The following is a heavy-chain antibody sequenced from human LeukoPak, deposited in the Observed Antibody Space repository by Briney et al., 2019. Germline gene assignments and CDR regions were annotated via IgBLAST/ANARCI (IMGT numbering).Heavy chain of an antibody. V-gene: IGHV3-7*01. J-gene: IGHJ6*04. CDR3: ARDPFGDVVVEEDV. Sequence: GGSLRLSCAASGFTFSSYWMSWVRQAPGKGLEWVANIKQDGSEKYYVDSVKGRFTISRDNAKNSLYLQMNSLRAEDTAVYYCARDPFGDVVVEEDVWGKGTTVTVSS. CDR1: GFTFSSYW. CDR2: IKQDGSEK. D-gene: IGHD2-2*01.